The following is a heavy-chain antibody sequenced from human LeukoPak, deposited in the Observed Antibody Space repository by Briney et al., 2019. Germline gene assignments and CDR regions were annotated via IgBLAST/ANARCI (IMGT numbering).Heavy chain of an antibody. CDR3: ARHSSSWFWAFDY. Sequence: ASVKVSCKASGYTFTGYYMHWVRQAPGQGLEWMGWINPNSGGTNYAQKLQGRVTMTTDTSTSTAYMELRSLRSDDTAVYYCARHSSSWFWAFDYWGQGTLVTVSS. CDR1: GYTFTGYY. V-gene: IGHV1-2*02. CDR2: INPNSGGT. D-gene: IGHD6-13*01. J-gene: IGHJ4*02.